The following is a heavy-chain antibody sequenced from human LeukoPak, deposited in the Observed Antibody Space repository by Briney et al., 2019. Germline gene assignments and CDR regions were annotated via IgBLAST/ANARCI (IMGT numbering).Heavy chain of an antibody. CDR3: VKNSGWYCLDY. J-gene: IGHJ4*02. Sequence: GGSLRLSCVASGFIVSNNYLNWVRQAPGKGLEWLSIIYVDNNVYYADSVKGRFTISRDTSRNTVYLQMNSLTAEDTAVYYCVKNSGWYCLDYWGQGTLVTVSS. CDR2: IYVDNNV. V-gene: IGHV3-53*01. CDR1: GFIVSNNY. D-gene: IGHD6-13*01.